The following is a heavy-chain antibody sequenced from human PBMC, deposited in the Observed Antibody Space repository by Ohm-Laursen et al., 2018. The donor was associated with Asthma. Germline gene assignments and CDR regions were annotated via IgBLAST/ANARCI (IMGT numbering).Heavy chain of an antibody. D-gene: IGHD2-21*02. V-gene: IGHV3-30*19. J-gene: IGHJ3*02. CDR3: ARRDFSGGDPSAAFDI. Sequence: SLRLSCTASGFTFSSYGMHWVRQAPGKGLEWVAVISYDGTNKYYADSVKGRFIISRDNSKNTLHLQMNSLRAEDTAVYYCARRDFSGGDPSAAFDIWGQGTMVTVSS. CDR1: GFTFSSYG. CDR2: ISYDGTNK.